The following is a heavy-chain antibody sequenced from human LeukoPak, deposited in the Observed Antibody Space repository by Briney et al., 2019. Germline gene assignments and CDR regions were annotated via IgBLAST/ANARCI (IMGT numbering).Heavy chain of an antibody. D-gene: IGHD2-15*01. CDR2: IRPDGGEK. CDR3: ARDLSGPSVY. Sequence: GGSLRLSCVVSGLTFSNYWMSWVRQAPGEGLEWVINIRPDGGEKYFVDSVKGRFTISRDNAKNSLYLQMNSLRAEDTAVYYCARDLSGPSVYWGQGTLVTVSS. J-gene: IGHJ4*02. CDR1: GLTFSNYW. V-gene: IGHV3-7*01.